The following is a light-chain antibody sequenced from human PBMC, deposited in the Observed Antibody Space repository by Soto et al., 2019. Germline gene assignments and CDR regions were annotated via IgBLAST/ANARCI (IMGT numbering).Light chain of an antibody. CDR2: SAS. V-gene: IGKV1D-8*01. J-gene: IGKJ3*01. CDR3: QHCYSLPFT. CDR1: QDIKNY. Sequence: VISMTQSPSLLSASTGDRVTISCRMSQDIKNYLAWYQQRPGKAPALLIYSASTLQNGVPSRFSDSWSGTDLTLTISRLQSEDFATYYCQHCYSLPFTSGPGTKVDV.